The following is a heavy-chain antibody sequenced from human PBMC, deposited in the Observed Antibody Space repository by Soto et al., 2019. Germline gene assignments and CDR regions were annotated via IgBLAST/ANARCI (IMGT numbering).Heavy chain of an antibody. CDR2: ISYDGSNK. V-gene: IGHV3-30*03. J-gene: IGHJ4*02. CDR1: GFTFSSYG. CDR3: ASAYGATNLVGPPYYFDY. Sequence: GGSLRLSCAASGFTFSSYGMHWVRQAPGKGLEWVAVISYDGSNKYYADSVKGRFTISRDNSKNTLYLQMNSLRAEDTAVYYCASAYGATNLVGPPYYFDYWGQGTLVTVSS. D-gene: IGHD4-17*01.